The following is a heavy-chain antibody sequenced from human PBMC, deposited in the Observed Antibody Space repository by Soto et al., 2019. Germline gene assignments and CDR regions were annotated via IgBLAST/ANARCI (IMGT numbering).Heavy chain of an antibody. Sequence: QVQLVQSGAEVKKPGSSVKVSCTASGGTFSSYAISWVRQAPGQGLEWMGGIIPIFGTANYAQKFQGRVTITADESTSTAYMELSSLRSEDTAVYYCARDSSSSGFVWFDPWGQGTLVTVSS. CDR3: ARDSSSSGFVWFDP. CDR2: IIPIFGTA. D-gene: IGHD6-6*01. J-gene: IGHJ5*02. V-gene: IGHV1-69*01. CDR1: GGTFSSYA.